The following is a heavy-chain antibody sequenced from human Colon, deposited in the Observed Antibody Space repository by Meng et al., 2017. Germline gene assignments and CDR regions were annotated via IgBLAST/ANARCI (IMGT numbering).Heavy chain of an antibody. CDR3: VKDISTNYDDSGSFDL. D-gene: IGHD3-22*01. V-gene: IGHV4-39*07. CDR2: VYYSGST. J-gene: IGHJ4*02. CDR1: GGSIINSNYS. Sequence: SETLSLTCSVSGGSIINSNYSWGWIRQPPGKGPEWIGSVYYSGSTYYNPALKNRVTISGDTSKGQFSLKLNSVSAADTAVYYCVKDISTNYDDSGSFDLWGLGTLVTVSS.